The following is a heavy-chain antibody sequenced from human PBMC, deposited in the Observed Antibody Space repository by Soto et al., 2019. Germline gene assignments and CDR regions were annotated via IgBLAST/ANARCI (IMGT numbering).Heavy chain of an antibody. CDR2: IYYSGST. CDR3: ASGGQLLWFGELFSY. V-gene: IGHV4-39*01. J-gene: IGHJ4*01. Sequence: PSETLSLTCTFSGGSISSSSYYWGWIRQPPGKGLEWIGSIYYSGSTYSNPSLKSRVTISVDTSKNQFSLKLSSVTAADTAVYYCASGGQLLWFGELFSYWSQGTLVTVSS. CDR1: GGSISSSSYY. D-gene: IGHD3-10*01.